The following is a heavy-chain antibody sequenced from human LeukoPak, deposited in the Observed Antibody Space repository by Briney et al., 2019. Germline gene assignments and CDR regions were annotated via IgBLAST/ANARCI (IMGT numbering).Heavy chain of an antibody. V-gene: IGHV4-31*03. CDR3: ASGGGVVVN. CDR2: IYYSGST. J-gene: IGHJ4*02. D-gene: IGHD3-22*01. Sequence: SETLSLTCTVSGGSISSGGYYWSWLRQHPVKGLEWIGYIYYSGSTYYNPSLKSRVTISVDTSKNQFSLKLSSVTAGDTAVYYCASGGGVVVNWGQGTLVTVSS. CDR1: GGSISSGGYY.